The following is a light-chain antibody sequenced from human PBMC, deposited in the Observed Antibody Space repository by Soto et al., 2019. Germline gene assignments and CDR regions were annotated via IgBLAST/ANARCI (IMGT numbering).Light chain of an antibody. CDR3: QQYNNWSPLT. V-gene: IGKV3-15*01. CDR2: GAS. CDR1: QSVSSS. J-gene: IGKJ4*01. Sequence: EIVLTQSPATLSVSPGETVTLSCRAIQSVSSSLAWYQHHPGRSPRLLIYGASTRATGIPARFSGSGSGTEFTLTISSLQSEDFAVYHCQQYNNWSPLTFGGGTKVEIK.